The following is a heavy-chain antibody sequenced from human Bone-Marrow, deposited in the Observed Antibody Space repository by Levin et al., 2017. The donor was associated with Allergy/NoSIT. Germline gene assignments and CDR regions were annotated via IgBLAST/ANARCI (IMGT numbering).Heavy chain of an antibody. CDR1: GGSIRSLY. V-gene: IGHV4-4*07. J-gene: IGHJ3*02. CDR3: ARDAWGLGGASRHDGFDI. D-gene: IGHD1-26*01. Sequence: RSSETLSLTCTVSGGSIRSLYWSWIRQPAGKGLEWIGRIYTTGSPDYNPSLKSRVTMSVDTSKNQFSLKLSSVTAADTAVYYCARDAWGLGGASRHDGFDIWGQGTMVAVSS. CDR2: IYTTGSP.